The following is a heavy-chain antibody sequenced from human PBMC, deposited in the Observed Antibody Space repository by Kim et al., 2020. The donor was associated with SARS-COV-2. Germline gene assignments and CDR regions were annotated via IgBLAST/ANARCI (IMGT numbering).Heavy chain of an antibody. J-gene: IGHJ4*02. V-gene: IGHV3-48*03. D-gene: IGHD6-19*01. CDR3: TRAPWTSGGFTFDH. Sequence: GGSLRLSCAASGFTFNTYEMNWVRQAPGKGLEWVSYISSAARTVYYADSVEGRFTISRDNAKSSLYLQMNSLRIEDTAIYYCTRAPWTSGGFTFDHWGQGDLVTVSS. CDR2: ISSAARTV. CDR1: GFTFNTYE.